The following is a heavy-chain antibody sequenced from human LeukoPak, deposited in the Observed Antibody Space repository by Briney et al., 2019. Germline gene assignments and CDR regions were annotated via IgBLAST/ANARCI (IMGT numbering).Heavy chain of an antibody. Sequence: GGSLRLSCAASGFTFDDYAMHWVRQAPGKGLEWVSGIGWNSGGIVYADSVKGRFTISRDNAKKSLYLQMNSLGAEDTALYYCAKDSRDGYNNFDYWGQGTLVTVSS. CDR2: IGWNSGGI. D-gene: IGHD5-12*01. J-gene: IGHJ4*02. CDR1: GFTFDDYA. V-gene: IGHV3-9*01. CDR3: AKDSRDGYNNFDY.